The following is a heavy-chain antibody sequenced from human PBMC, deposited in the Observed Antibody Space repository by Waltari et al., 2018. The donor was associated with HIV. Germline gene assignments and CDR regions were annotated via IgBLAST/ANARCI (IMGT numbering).Heavy chain of an antibody. CDR1: GGSISSSSYY. CDR3: ARPIVVGALGYGMDV. J-gene: IGHJ6*02. D-gene: IGHD2-2*01. Sequence: QLQLQESGPGLVKPSETLSLTCTVSGGSISSSSYYWGWIRQPPGKGLEWIGSIYYSGSTYYNPSLKSRVTISVDTSKNQFSLKLSSVTAADTAGYYCARPIVVGALGYGMDVWGQGTTVTVSS. V-gene: IGHV4-39*01. CDR2: IYYSGST.